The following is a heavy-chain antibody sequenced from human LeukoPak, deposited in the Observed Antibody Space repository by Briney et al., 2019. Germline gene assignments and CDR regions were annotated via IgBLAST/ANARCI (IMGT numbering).Heavy chain of an antibody. V-gene: IGHV4-59*02. Sequence: SETLSLTCTVSGGSVSIYYWSWIRQPPGKGLEWIGYIYYSGSTNYNPSLKSRVTISVDTSKNQFSLKLSSVTAADTAVYYCARVLVLPLTNWFDPWGQGTLVTVSS. CDR2: IYYSGST. CDR3: ARVLVLPLTNWFDP. D-gene: IGHD6-6*01. J-gene: IGHJ5*02. CDR1: GGSVSIYY.